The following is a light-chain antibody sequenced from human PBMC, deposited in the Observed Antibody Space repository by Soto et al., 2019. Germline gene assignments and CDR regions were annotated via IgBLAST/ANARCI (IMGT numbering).Light chain of an antibody. Sequence: SVLTQPASVSGAPGQSITISCTGTSSDVGGYNYVSWYQQHPGKAPKFMIYDVSNRPSGVSTRFSGSQSANTASLTTSGLQAEDEADYYCNSYTTSSTRQIMFGTGTKVTVL. J-gene: IGLJ1*01. CDR3: NSYTTSSTRQIM. CDR2: DVS. CDR1: SSDVGGYNY. V-gene: IGLV2-14*01.